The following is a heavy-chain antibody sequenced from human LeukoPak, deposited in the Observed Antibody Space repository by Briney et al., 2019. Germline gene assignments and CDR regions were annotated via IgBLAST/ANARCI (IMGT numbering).Heavy chain of an antibody. V-gene: IGHV3-48*03. CDR1: GFTFNNYE. Sequence: GGSLRLSCAASGFTFNNYEVNWFRQAPGKGLEWISHNIVSGGPMYYSDSVKGRFVVSRDPAKNSLYLQMNRLRNEDTATYYCSMWLRESSLSLWGQGTVVTVSS. D-gene: IGHD5-12*01. J-gene: IGHJ3*01. CDR2: NIVSGGPM. CDR3: SMWLRESSLSL.